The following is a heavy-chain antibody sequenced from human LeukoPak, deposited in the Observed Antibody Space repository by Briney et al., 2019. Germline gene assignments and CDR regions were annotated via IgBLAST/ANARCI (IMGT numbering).Heavy chain of an antibody. V-gene: IGHV3-23*01. CDR2: IGGSGDNT. CDR1: GFIFSSYA. Sequence: GVSLRLSCAASGFIFSSYAMNWVRQAPGKGLEWVSGIGGSGDNTYHADSVKGRFTISRDNSKNTLYLQMNSLRAEDTAVYYCAKGLYDSSGYYPYDYWGQGTLVTVSS. CDR3: AKGLYDSSGYYPYDY. D-gene: IGHD3-22*01. J-gene: IGHJ4*02.